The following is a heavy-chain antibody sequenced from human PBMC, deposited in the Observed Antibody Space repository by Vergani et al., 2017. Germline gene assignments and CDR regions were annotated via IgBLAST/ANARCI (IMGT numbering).Heavy chain of an antibody. Sequence: EVQLLESGGGLVQPGGSLRLSCAASGFTFSSYAMSWVRQSPGKGLEWVSTISDSGGSTYYADSVEGRFTISRDNSKNTLCLQMNSLRAEDTAVYYCAKDLHSSSALDYGGQGTLVTVSS. CDR3: AKDLHSSSALDY. CDR2: ISDSGGST. D-gene: IGHD6-13*01. V-gene: IGHV3-23*01. J-gene: IGHJ4*02. CDR1: GFTFSSYA.